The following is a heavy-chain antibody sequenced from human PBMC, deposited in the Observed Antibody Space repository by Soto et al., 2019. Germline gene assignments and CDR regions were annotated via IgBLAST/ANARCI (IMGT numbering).Heavy chain of an antibody. CDR1: GFTFSGYG. CDR2: ISFEGSKK. D-gene: IGHD6-6*01. J-gene: IGHJ2*01. V-gene: IGHV3-30*03. CDR3: XXXGSSSARYFD. Sequence: QVQLVXSXGGVVQPXXXLRLSCAASGFTFSGYGMHWVRQAPGKGLEWVAVISFEGSKKYYANSVEGRXTXXXXXSXXXXXXXXXXXXXXDXAVYYXXXXGSSSARYFD.